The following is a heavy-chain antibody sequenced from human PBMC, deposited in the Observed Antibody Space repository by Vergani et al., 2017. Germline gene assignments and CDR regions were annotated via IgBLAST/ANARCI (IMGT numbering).Heavy chain of an antibody. V-gene: IGHV3-11*05. D-gene: IGHD1-14*01. J-gene: IGHJ1*01. Sequence: QAPGKGLEWVSYISSSSSYTNYADSVKGRFTISRDNAKNSLYLQMNSLRAEDTAVYYCARDQGPNRAEYFQHWGQGTLVTVSS. CDR3: ARDQGPNRAEYFQH. CDR2: ISSSSSYT.